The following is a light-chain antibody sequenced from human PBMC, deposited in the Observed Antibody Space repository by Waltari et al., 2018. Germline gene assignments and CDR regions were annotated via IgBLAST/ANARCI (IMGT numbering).Light chain of an antibody. V-gene: IGKV4-1*01. CDR3: QQHYGSPLT. CDR2: SAF. Sequence: DIVMTQSPDSLAVSLGERATIKCKSSQSFLSNADKKNYLAWFQQKPGQPPKLPIYSAFIRESGVPDRFSGGGSGTDFTLTISNLQAEDVAVYYCQQHYGSPLTFGPGTRVDIK. CDR1: QSFLSNADKKNY. J-gene: IGKJ3*01.